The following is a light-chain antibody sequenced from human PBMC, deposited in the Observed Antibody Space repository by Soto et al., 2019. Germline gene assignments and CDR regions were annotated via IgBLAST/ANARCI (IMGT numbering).Light chain of an antibody. J-gene: IGKJ2*01. CDR3: QQQGT. Sequence: EIVLTQSPGTLSLSPGERATLSCRASEFLSSSYLVWYQQKPGQAPRLLIYAASRRATGIPDRFSGSGSATEYNLTINTLEPEDFAVYYCQQQGTFGQGTKLEIK. CDR1: EFLSSSY. CDR2: AAS. V-gene: IGKV3-20*01.